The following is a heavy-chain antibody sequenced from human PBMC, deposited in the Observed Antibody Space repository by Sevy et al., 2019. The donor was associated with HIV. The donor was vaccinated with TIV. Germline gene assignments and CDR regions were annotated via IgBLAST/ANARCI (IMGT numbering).Heavy chain of an antibody. D-gene: IGHD3-22*01. CDR2: ISGGGGNT. CDR1: GFTFSTYA. CDR3: ARKYHDTSGYPRYSMDV. J-gene: IGHJ6*02. Sequence: RGSLRLSCAASGFTFSTYAMYWVRQAPGKGLEYVSAISGGGGNTYYGTSVKGRFTVSRDNAKNTLYLQMGSLRAEDMAVYFCARKYHDTSGYPRYSMDVWGQGTTVTVSS. V-gene: IGHV3-64*01.